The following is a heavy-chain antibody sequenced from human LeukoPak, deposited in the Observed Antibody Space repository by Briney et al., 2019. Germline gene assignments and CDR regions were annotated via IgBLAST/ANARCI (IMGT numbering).Heavy chain of an antibody. J-gene: IGHJ4*02. CDR3: AKGQPWFGEFSYFDY. D-gene: IGHD3-10*01. CDR1: GFTFSSYS. Sequence: PGGSLRLSCAASGFTFSSYSMNWVRQAPGKGLEWVSYITSSSITIYYADSVKGRFTISRDNAKNSLYLQMNSLRAEDTAVYYCAKGQPWFGEFSYFDYWGQGTLVTVSS. CDR2: ITSSSITI. V-gene: IGHV3-48*01.